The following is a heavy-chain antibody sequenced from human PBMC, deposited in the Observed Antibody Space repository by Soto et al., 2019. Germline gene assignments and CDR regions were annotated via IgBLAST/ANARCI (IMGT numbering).Heavy chain of an antibody. CDR1: GFTFSSYS. V-gene: IGHV3-21*01. CDR2: ISSSSSYI. J-gene: IGHJ3*02. CDR3: ARPIWPHRPGPQTNAFDI. D-gene: IGHD2-2*02. Sequence: PGGSLRLSCAASGFTFSSYSMNWVRQAPGKGLEWVSSISSSSSYIYYADSVKGRFTISRDNAKNSLYLQMNSLRAEDTAVYYCARPIWPHRPGPQTNAFDIWGQGTMVTVSS.